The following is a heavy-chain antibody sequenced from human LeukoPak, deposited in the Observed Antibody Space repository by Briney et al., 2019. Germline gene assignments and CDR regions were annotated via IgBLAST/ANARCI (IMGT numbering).Heavy chain of an antibody. CDR1: GGSISSYY. CDR3: ARFEAAFWYFDL. J-gene: IGHJ2*01. Sequence: SETLSLTCTVSGGSISSYYWSWIRQPPGKGLEWIGYIYYSGSTNYNPSLKSRVTISVDTSKKQFSLKLSSVTAADTAVYYCARFEAAFWYFDLWGRGTLVTVSS. CDR2: IYYSGST. V-gene: IGHV4-59*12. D-gene: IGHD3-10*01.